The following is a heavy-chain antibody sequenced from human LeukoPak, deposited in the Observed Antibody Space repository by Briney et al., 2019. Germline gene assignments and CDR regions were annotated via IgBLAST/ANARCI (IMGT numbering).Heavy chain of an antibody. Sequence: GRSLRLSCAASGFTFSRYAMGWVRQAPGKGLECVALISYDASDKYYADSVKGRFTISRDDSKNTLYLQMNGLRPEDTALYYCARETDFWSGYYPPDYWGQGTLVTVSP. CDR3: ARETDFWSGYYPPDY. CDR1: GFTFSRYA. V-gene: IGHV3-30*01. CDR2: ISYDASDK. D-gene: IGHD3-3*01. J-gene: IGHJ4*02.